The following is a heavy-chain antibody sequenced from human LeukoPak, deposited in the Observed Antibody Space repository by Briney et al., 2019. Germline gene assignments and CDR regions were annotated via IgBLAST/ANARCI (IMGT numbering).Heavy chain of an antibody. Sequence: SVKVSCKASGGTSSSYAISWVRQGPGQGLEWMGRIIPIFGIANYAQKFQGRVTVTADKSTSTAYMELSSLRSEDTAVYYCASSYYYDSSGYLDYWGQGTLVTVSS. CDR2: IIPIFGIA. D-gene: IGHD3-22*01. J-gene: IGHJ4*02. CDR3: ASSYYYDSSGYLDY. V-gene: IGHV1-69*04. CDR1: GGTSSSYA.